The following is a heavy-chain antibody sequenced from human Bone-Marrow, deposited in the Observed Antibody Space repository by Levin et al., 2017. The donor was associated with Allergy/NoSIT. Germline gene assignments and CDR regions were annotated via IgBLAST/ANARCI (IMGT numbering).Heavy chain of an antibody. J-gene: IGHJ4*02. D-gene: IGHD1/OR15-1a*01. V-gene: IGHV1-3*01. CDR2: VNAATGGT. CDR1: GYIFTNYA. CDR3: ARGTLSEGALFDY. Sequence: ASVKVSCEASGYIFTNYAIHWVRQAPGQRPEWVGWVNAATGGTRYSENFQGRLTITKDTSANTAYMELRGLRSEDSAVFYCARGTLSEGALFDYWGQGTLVTVSS.